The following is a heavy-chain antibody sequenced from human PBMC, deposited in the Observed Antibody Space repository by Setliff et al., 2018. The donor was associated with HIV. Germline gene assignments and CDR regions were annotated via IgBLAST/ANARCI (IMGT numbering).Heavy chain of an antibody. J-gene: IGHJ6*02. Sequence: KTSETLSLTCSVSGVSITTDGYYWSWIRHYPGKGLEWIGYIFYSGDTSYNPSLKSRLTLSLDMSKNQFSLKVNSVTAADTAVYYCARGDVYCTNGVCYNQHYYPMDVWGQGTTVTVSS. D-gene: IGHD2-8*01. CDR3: ARGDVYCTNGVCYNQHYYPMDV. CDR1: GVSITTDGYY. V-gene: IGHV4-31*03. CDR2: IFYSGDT.